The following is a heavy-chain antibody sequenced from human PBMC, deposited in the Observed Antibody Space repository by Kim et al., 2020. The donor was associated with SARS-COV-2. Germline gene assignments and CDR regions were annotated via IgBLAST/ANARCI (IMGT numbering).Heavy chain of an antibody. V-gene: IGHV1-18*01. CDR3: ARDYPTDYYYYYGMDV. CDR2: ISAYNGNT. Sequence: ASVKVSCKASGYTFTSYGISWVRQAPGQGLEWMGWISAYNGNTNYAQKLQGRVTMTTDTSTSTAYMELRSLRSDDTAVYYCARDYPTDYYYYYGMDVWGQGTTVTVSS. J-gene: IGHJ6*02. CDR1: GYTFTSYG.